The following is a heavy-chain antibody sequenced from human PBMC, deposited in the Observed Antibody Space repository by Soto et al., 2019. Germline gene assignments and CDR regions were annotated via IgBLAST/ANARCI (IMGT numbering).Heavy chain of an antibody. D-gene: IGHD6-13*01. CDR3: ARVRQQLKKYYFDY. CDR2: INHSGST. Sequence: PXGTLSLTCAVYGGSFSGYYWSWIRQPPGKGLEWIGEINHSGSTNYNPSLKSRVTISVDTSKNQFSLKLSSVTAADTAVYYCARVRQQLKKYYFDYWGQGTLVTVSS. J-gene: IGHJ4*02. V-gene: IGHV4-34*01. CDR1: GGSFSGYY.